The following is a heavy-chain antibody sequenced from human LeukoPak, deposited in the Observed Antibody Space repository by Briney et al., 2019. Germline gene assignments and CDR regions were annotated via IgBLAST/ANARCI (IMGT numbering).Heavy chain of an antibody. CDR3: ARIADGVGATRRYYFDY. CDR1: GGSISSYY. Sequence: PSETLSLTCTVSGGSISSYYWSWIRQPAGKGLEWIGRIYTSGSTNYNPSLKSRVTISVDTSKNQFSLKLSSVTAADTAVYYCARIADGVGATRRYYFDYWGQGTLVTVSS. CDR2: IYTSGST. D-gene: IGHD1-26*01. J-gene: IGHJ4*02. V-gene: IGHV4-4*07.